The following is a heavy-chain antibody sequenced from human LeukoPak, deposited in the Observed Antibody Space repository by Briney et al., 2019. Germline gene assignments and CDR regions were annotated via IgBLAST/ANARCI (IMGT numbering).Heavy chain of an antibody. CDR1: GFTFSSYG. J-gene: IGHJ5*02. D-gene: IGHD3-16*01. CDR3: ARGGRGTLNWFGP. Sequence: TGGSLRLSCAASGFTFSSYGMHWVRQAPGKGLEWVAVISYDGSNKYYADSVKGRFTISRDNSKNTLYLQMNSLRAEDTAVYYCARGGRGTLNWFGPWGQGTLVTVSS. V-gene: IGHV3-30*03. CDR2: ISYDGSNK.